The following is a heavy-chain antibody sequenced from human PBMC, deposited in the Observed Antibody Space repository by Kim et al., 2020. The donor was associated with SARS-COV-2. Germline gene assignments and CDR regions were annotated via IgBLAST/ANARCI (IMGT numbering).Heavy chain of an antibody. CDR2: FDPEDGET. Sequence: ASVKVSCKVSGYTLTELSMHWVRQAPGKGLEWMGGFDPEDGETIYAQKFQGRVTMTEDTSTDTAYMELSSLRSEDTAVYYCATNSRPARLGELSESYYYYGMDVWGQGTTVTVSS. J-gene: IGHJ6*02. V-gene: IGHV1-24*01. CDR1: GYTLTELS. D-gene: IGHD3-16*02. CDR3: ATNSRPARLGELSESYYYYGMDV.